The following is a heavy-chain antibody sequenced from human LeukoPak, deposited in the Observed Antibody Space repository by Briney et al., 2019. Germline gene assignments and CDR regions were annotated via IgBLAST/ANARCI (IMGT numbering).Heavy chain of an antibody. Sequence: ASVKVSCKASGYTFTSYDINWVRQAARQGLEWMGWMNPNSGNTGYAQKFQGRVTMTKHTSITTAYMDLSSLRSEDTAVYYCARALSWTTESYYYMDVWGKGTTVTVSS. CDR1: GYTFTSYD. J-gene: IGHJ6*03. V-gene: IGHV1-8*01. CDR3: ARALSWTTESYYYMDV. CDR2: MNPNSGNT. D-gene: IGHD3/OR15-3a*01.